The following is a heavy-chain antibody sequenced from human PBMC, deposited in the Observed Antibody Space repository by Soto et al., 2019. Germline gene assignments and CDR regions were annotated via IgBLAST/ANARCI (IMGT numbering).Heavy chain of an antibody. CDR1: GGSISSYY. D-gene: IGHD5-18*01. Sequence: SETLSLTCTVSGGSISSYYWSWIRQPPGKGLEWIGYIYYSGSTNYNPSLKSRVTISVDTSKNQFSLKLSSVTAADTAVYYCARQWGYSYGYGEIGKIDYWGQGTLVTVSS. V-gene: IGHV4-59*08. CDR2: IYYSGST. J-gene: IGHJ4*02. CDR3: ARQWGYSYGYGEIGKIDY.